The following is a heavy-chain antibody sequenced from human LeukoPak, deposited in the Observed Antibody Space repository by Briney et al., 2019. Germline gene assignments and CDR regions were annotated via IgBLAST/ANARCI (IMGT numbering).Heavy chain of an antibody. J-gene: IGHJ4*02. CDR3: ARVVSGRYYFDY. D-gene: IGHD3-3*01. V-gene: IGHV1-69*01. CDR1: GGTFSSYA. CDR2: IIPIFGTA. Sequence: SSVKVSCKASGGTFSSYAISWVRQAPGQGLEWMGGIIPIFGTANYAQKFQGRVTITADESTSTAYMELSSLRSEDTAVYYCARVVSGRYYFDYWGQGILVTVSS.